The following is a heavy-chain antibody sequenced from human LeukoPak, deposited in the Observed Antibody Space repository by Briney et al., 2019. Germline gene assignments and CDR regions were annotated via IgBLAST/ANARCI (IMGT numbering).Heavy chain of an antibody. V-gene: IGHV1-69*05. CDR2: IIPIFGTA. CDR1: GGTFSSYA. CDR3: AREGYCSGGSCYIYYYMDV. J-gene: IGHJ6*03. Sequence: ASVKVSCKASGGTFSSYAISWVRQAPGQGLEWMGRIIPIFGTANYAQKFQGRVTITTDESTSTAYMELSSLRSEDTAVYYCAREGYCSGGSCYIYYYMDVWGKGTTVTVS. D-gene: IGHD2-15*01.